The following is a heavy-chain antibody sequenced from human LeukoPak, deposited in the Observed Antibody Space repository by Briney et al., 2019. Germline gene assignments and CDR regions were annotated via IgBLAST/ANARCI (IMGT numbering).Heavy chain of an antibody. V-gene: IGHV1-69*05. Sequence: GSSVKVSCKASGGTFSSYAISWVRQAPGQGLEWMGGIIPIFGTANYAQKFQGRVTITTDESTSAAYMELSRLRSEDTAVYYCAKSRAAHQLLYFGGYYFDYWGQGTLVTVSS. CDR1: GGTFSSYA. CDR2: IIPIFGTA. J-gene: IGHJ4*02. CDR3: AKSRAAHQLLYFGGYYFDY. D-gene: IGHD2-2*02.